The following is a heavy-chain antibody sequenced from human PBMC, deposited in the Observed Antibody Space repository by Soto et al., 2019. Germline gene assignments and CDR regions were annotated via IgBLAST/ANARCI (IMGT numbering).Heavy chain of an antibody. V-gene: IGHV4-39*01. CDR1: GGSISSSSYY. J-gene: IGHJ5*02. Sequence: SETLSLTCTVSGGSISSSSYYWGWIRQPPGKGLEWIGSIYYSGSTYYNPSLKSRVTISVDTSKNQFSLKLSSVTAADTAVYYCARRWNGGWFDPWGQGTLVTVSS. D-gene: IGHD1-1*01. CDR2: IYYSGST. CDR3: ARRWNGGWFDP.